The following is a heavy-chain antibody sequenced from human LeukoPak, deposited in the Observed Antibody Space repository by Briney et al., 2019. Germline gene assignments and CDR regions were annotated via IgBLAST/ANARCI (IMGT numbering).Heavy chain of an antibody. D-gene: IGHD6-13*01. J-gene: IGHJ4*02. V-gene: IGHV4-39*07. CDR1: GGSTSSSSYY. CDR2: IYYSGST. CDR3: AREIAAAGSTWGY. Sequence: SETLSLTCTVSGGSTSSSSYYWGWIRQPPGKGLEWIGSIYYSGSTYYNPSLKSRVTISVDTSKNQFSLKLSSVTAADTAVYYCAREIAAAGSTWGYWGQGTLVTVSS.